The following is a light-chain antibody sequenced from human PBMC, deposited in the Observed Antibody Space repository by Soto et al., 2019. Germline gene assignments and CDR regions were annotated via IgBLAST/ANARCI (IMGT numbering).Light chain of an antibody. CDR2: DAS. J-gene: IGKJ5*01. Sequence: EIVLTQSPVTLSSSPGERATLSCRASQSVRTYLAWYQVKPGQAPRLLIYDASSRASGVPARFSGSGSGTDFTLTISSREPEDFVLYYWQQRNSWPPITFGQGTRLEIK. CDR3: QQRNSWPPIT. V-gene: IGKV3-11*01. CDR1: QSVRTY.